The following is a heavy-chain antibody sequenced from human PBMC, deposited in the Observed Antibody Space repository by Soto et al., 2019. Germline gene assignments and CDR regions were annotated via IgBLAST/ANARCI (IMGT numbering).Heavy chain of an antibody. CDR1: GGTFSSYA. J-gene: IGHJ4*02. CDR2: IIPIFGTA. Sequence: AVKVSCKASGGTFSSYAISWVRQAPGQGLEWMGGIIPIFGTANYAQKFQGRVTITADESTSTAYMELSSLRSEDTAVYYCAREADRGYSYGYDYWGQGTLGTAPQ. CDR3: AREADRGYSYGYDY. V-gene: IGHV1-69*01. D-gene: IGHD5-18*01.